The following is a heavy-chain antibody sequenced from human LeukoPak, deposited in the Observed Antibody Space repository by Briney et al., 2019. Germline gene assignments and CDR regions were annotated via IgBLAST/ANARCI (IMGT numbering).Heavy chain of an antibody. Sequence: ASVKVSCKASGYTFTSYAMNWVRQAPGQGLEWMGWINTNTGNPTYAQGFTGRFVFSLDTSVSTAYLQISSLKAEDTAVYYCARLGDVDTAMGPFCYMDVWGKGTTVTVSS. V-gene: IGHV7-4-1*02. J-gene: IGHJ6*03. CDR2: INTNTGNP. CDR1: GYTFTSYA. CDR3: ARLGDVDTAMGPFCYMDV. D-gene: IGHD5-18*01.